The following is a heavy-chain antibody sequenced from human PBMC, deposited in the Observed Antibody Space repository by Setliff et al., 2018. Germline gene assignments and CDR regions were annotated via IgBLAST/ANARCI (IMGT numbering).Heavy chain of an antibody. CDR3: ARGPPDFVVVPAAAKFDY. CDR2: NSV. CDR1: GYTFTGHY. J-gene: IGHJ4*02. Sequence: ASVKVSCKASGYTFTGHYLHWVRQAPGQGLEWMGWNSVYAREFQGRVTMTIDTPTSTAYMELRSLRSDDTAVYYCARGPPDFVVVPAAAKFDYWGPGTLVTVSS. V-gene: IGHV1-18*04. D-gene: IGHD2-2*01.